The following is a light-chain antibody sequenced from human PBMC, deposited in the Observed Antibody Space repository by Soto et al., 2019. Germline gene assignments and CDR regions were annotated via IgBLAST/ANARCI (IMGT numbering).Light chain of an antibody. V-gene: IGLV2-8*01. J-gene: IGLJ2*01. CDR3: SSYGGSNNLL. Sequence: QSALTQPPSASGSPGQSATFSCTGSSVDIGDSNYVSWYQQHPGNAPKLMIYEVNKRPSGVPDRFSGSKSGNTASLNVSGLQAEDEADYYCSSYGGSNNLLFGGGTKLTVL. CDR1: SVDIGDSNY. CDR2: EVN.